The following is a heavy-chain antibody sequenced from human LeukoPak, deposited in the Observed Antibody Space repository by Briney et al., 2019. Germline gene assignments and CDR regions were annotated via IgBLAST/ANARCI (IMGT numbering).Heavy chain of an antibody. CDR2: IRYDGSDT. Sequence: GGSLRLSCAASGFSFGSYAMHWVRQAPGKELDWVAFIRYDGSDTYYADSVKGRFTVSRDNSKNTLYLQMNSLTAEDTALYYCAKEGGGRTFDYWGQGTLVTVSS. CDR3: AKEGGGRTFDY. D-gene: IGHD4-23*01. J-gene: IGHJ4*02. CDR1: GFSFGSYA. V-gene: IGHV3-30*02.